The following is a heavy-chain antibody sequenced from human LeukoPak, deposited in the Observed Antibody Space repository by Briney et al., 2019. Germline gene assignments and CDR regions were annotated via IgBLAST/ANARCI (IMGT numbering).Heavy chain of an antibody. Sequence: GGSLRLSYAVSGFTVSNNYMNWVRQAPGKGLEWVSIIYRGGYTYYADSVKGRFTISRDNSKNTLHLQMNSLRAEDTAVYYCARADYYDSSVGYFFDYWGQGTLVTVSS. CDR2: IYRGGYT. CDR1: GFTVSNNY. CDR3: ARADYYDSSVGYFFDY. D-gene: IGHD3-22*01. J-gene: IGHJ4*02. V-gene: IGHV3-53*01.